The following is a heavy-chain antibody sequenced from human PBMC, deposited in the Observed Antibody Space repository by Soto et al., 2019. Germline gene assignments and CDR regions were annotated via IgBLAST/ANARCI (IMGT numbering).Heavy chain of an antibody. CDR3: ARDLGILTGYSYFDY. V-gene: IGHV1-18*01. CDR1: GYTFTSYG. D-gene: IGHD3-9*01. CDR2: ISAYNGNT. J-gene: IGHJ4*02. Sequence: ASVKVSCKASGYTFTSYGISWVRQAPGQGLEWMGWISAYNGNTNYAQKLQGRVTMTTDTSTSTAYMELRSLRSDDTAVYYCARDLGILTGYSYFDYWGQGTLLTVSS.